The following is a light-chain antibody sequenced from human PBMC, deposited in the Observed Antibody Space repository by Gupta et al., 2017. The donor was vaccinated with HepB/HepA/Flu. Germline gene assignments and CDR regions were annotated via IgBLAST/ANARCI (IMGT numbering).Light chain of an antibody. CDR3: SSYRTSSTSVV. Sequence: QSSLTPPASVSGFPSQSITISCTGTSSDVGGSNYASWYQQHPGKAPKVMIYDVTNRPSVVSNRLSGSKYGNTASLTISGLQAEDEADYYCSSYRTSSTSVVFGGGTKLTVL. V-gene: IGLV2-14*03. CDR1: SSDVGGSNY. J-gene: IGLJ2*01. CDR2: DVT.